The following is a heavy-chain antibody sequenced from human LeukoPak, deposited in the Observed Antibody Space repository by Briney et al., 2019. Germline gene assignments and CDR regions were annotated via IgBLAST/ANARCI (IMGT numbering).Heavy chain of an antibody. V-gene: IGHV4-4*07. J-gene: IGHJ3*02. D-gene: IGHD3-9*01. Sequence: SETLSLTCTVSGGSISGYYWSWFRQSVGEGLEWIGRIYSTGTTNCNPSLQSRVTMSVDTSKNQFSLKLSSVTAADTAVYYCAREPAEYLYDILTGYSRRDDAFDIWGQGTMVTVSS. CDR1: GGSISGYY. CDR2: IYSTGTT. CDR3: AREPAEYLYDILTGYSRRDDAFDI.